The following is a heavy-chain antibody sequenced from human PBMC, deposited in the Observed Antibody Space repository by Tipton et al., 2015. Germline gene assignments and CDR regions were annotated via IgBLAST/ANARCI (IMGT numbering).Heavy chain of an antibody. Sequence: TLSLTCTVSGDSIISGTYYWGWIRQPPGKGLEWIGTIYYSGSTYYNPSLKSRVTISVDTSKNQFSVRLNSVTAADTAIYYCARRGQYCTNGVCYRNWFDPWGQGTLVTVSS. CDR1: GDSIISGTYY. CDR3: ARRGQYCTNGVCYRNWFDP. CDR2: IYYSGST. D-gene: IGHD2-8*01. J-gene: IGHJ5*02. V-gene: IGHV4-39*01.